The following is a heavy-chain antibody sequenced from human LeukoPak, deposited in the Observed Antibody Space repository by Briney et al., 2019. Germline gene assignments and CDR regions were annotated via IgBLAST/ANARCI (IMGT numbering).Heavy chain of an antibody. V-gene: IGHV3-74*01. CDR1: GFTLSSYW. D-gene: IGHD5/OR15-5a*01. CDR3: ARDGLSTKPFDY. J-gene: IGHJ4*02. Sequence: PGWSLRLSCAASGFTLSSYWMHWVRQAPGKGLVWVSHIKSDGSATSYADSVKGRFTISRDITKNTLYLQMSSLRAEDTAVYFCARDGLSTKPFDYWGQGTLVTVSS. CDR2: IKSDGSAT.